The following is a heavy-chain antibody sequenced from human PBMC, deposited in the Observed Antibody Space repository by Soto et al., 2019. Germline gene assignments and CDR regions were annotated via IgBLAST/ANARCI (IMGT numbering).Heavy chain of an antibody. D-gene: IGHD3-22*01. J-gene: IGHJ4*02. CDR3: ARDRYYYDSSGYYFDY. CDR1: GFNFSSYG. Sequence: GGSLRLSCAASGFNFSSYGMHWVRQAPGKGLEWGAVIWYDGSNKYYADSVKGRFTISRDNSKNTLYLQMNSLRAEDTAVYYCARDRYYYDSSGYYFDYWGQGSLVTVSS. V-gene: IGHV3-33*01. CDR2: IWYDGSNK.